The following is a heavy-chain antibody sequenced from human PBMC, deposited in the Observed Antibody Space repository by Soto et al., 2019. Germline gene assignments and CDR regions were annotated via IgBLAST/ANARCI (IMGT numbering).Heavy chain of an antibody. CDR1: GFTFTSSA. Sequence: GASVKVSCKASGFTFTSSAMQWVRQARGQRLEWIGWIVVGSGNTNYAQKFQERVTITRDMSTSTAYMELSSLRSEDTAVYYCAAAYYYGSGSCLSAFDIWGQGTMVTVSS. J-gene: IGHJ3*02. V-gene: IGHV1-58*02. CDR2: IVVGSGNT. CDR3: AAAYYYGSGSCLSAFDI. D-gene: IGHD3-10*01.